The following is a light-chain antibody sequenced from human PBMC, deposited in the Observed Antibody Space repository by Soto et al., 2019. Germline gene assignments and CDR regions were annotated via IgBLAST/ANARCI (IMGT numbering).Light chain of an antibody. CDR3: QQYNNWPPLT. V-gene: IGKV3-15*01. CDR2: GAS. CDR1: QSVSGN. J-gene: IGKJ4*01. Sequence: EIVMTQSPATLSVSPGERATLSCRASQSVSGNLAWYQQKPGQAPRLLLYGASTRATGIPARFSGSGSGTEFTLSISSLQSEDFAVYYCQQYNNWPPLTFGGGTKVEIK.